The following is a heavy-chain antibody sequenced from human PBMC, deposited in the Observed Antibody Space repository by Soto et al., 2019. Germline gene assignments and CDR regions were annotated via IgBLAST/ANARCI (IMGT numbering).Heavy chain of an antibody. Sequence: GGSLRLSCAASGFTFSSYGMHWVRQAPGKGLEWVAVISYDGSNKYYADSVKGRFTISRDNSKNTLYLQMNSLRAEDTAVYYCAETGVAAPNYYYYYMDVWGKGTTVTVSS. D-gene: IGHD6-6*01. CDR3: AETGVAAPNYYYYYMDV. J-gene: IGHJ6*03. V-gene: IGHV3-30*18. CDR2: ISYDGSNK. CDR1: GFTFSSYG.